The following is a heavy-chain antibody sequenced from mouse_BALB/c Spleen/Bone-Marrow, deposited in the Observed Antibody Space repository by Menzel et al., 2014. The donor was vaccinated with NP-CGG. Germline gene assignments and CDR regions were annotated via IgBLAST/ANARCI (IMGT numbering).Heavy chain of an antibody. Sequence: EVKLMESGGGLMQPGGSLKLSCAASGFTFSSYTMSWVRQTPEKRLEWVAYISNGGGSTYYPDTVKGRFTISRDNAKNTLYLQMSSLKSEDTAMYYCATGTFAYWGQGTLVTVSA. CDR3: ATGTFAY. V-gene: IGHV5-12-2*01. J-gene: IGHJ3*01. D-gene: IGHD4-1*01. CDR1: GFTFSSYT. CDR2: ISNGGGST.